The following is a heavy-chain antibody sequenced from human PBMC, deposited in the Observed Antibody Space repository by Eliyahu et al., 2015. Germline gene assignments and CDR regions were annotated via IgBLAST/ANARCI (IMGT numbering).Heavy chain of an antibody. Sequence: EVQLVESGGGLVQPGGSLRLSCAVSGFTFSSXSMNWVRQAPGKGLEWVSYISSGGSTIYYADSVKGRFTISRDNAKNSLYLQMNSLRDEDTAVYYCARALGGDILTAYYINYGMDVWGQGTTVTVSS. CDR1: GFTFSSXS. CDR2: ISSGGSTI. D-gene: IGHD3-9*01. J-gene: IGHJ6*02. CDR3: ARALGGDILTAYYINYGMDV. V-gene: IGHV3-48*02.